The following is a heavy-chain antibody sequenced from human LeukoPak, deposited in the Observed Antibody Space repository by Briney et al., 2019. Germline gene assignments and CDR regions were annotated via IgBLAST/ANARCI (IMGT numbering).Heavy chain of an antibody. CDR1: GYTFAAYY. CDR3: ATQIAAAGRLDY. Sequence: ASVKVSCKASGYTFAAYYMYWVRQAPGQGLEWMGWINPNSGGTNYAQKFQGRVTMTRDTSISTAYMELSRLRSDDTAVYYCATQIAAAGRLDYWGQGTLVTVSS. D-gene: IGHD6-13*01. CDR2: INPNSGGT. J-gene: IGHJ4*02. V-gene: IGHV1-2*02.